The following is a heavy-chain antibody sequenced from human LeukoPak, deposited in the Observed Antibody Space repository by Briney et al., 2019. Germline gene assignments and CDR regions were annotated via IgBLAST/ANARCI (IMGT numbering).Heavy chain of an antibody. CDR3: AKVDTAMVPLYYFDY. D-gene: IGHD5-18*01. J-gene: IGHJ4*02. V-gene: IGHV3-23*01. CDR1: GFTFSNFA. CDR2: IRASGENT. Sequence: GGSLRLSCAASGFTFSNFAMSWVRQAPGKGLEWVSAIRASGENTYYADSVKGRFTISRDNSKNTLYLQMNSLRAEDTAVYYCAKVDTAMVPLYYFDYWGQGTLVTVSS.